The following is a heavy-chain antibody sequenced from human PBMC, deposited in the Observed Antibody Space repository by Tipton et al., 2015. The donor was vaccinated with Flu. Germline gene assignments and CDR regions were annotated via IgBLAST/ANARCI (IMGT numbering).Heavy chain of an antibody. Sequence: QVQLVQSGGGVVQPGKSLRLSCAASGFTFSGFAMHWVRQAPGKGLEWVAGIWHDGNIGYHTDSVKGRFTIFRDNSKNTLFLQMNSLRVDDSAVYYCARDLWEFYDGDSSTGGFDYWGQGTLVTVSS. CDR1: GFTFSGFA. D-gene: IGHD2/OR15-2a*01. CDR3: ARDLWEFYDGDSSTGGFDY. V-gene: IGHV3-33*04. CDR2: IWHDGNIG. J-gene: IGHJ4*02.